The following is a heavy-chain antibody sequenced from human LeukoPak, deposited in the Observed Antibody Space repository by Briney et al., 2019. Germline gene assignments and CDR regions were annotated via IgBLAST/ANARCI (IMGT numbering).Heavy chain of an antibody. CDR2: IYYSGST. Sequence: KPSETLSLTCSVSGGSISSNYWSWIRQPPRKGLEWIGNIYYSGSTNYNPSLKSRVTISVDTSKNQFPLKLSSVTAADTAVYYCARVQQQLLPFDYWGQGILVTVSS. CDR3: ARVQQQLLPFDY. J-gene: IGHJ4*02. D-gene: IGHD6-13*01. CDR1: GGSISSNY. V-gene: IGHV4-59*01.